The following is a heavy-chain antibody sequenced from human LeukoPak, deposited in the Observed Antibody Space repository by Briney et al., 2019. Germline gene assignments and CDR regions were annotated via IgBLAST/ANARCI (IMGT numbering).Heavy chain of an antibody. D-gene: IGHD7-27*01. CDR3: AKGLPGEAFDI. J-gene: IGHJ3*02. CDR1: GFTFSTYA. V-gene: IGHV3-23*01. Sequence: GGSLRLSCAASGFTFSTYAMTWVRQAPGKGLEWVSTVSGSGGTTYYADSVKGRFTISRDNSKNTMYLQMKSLRGEDTAVFFCAKGLPGEAFDIWGQGTMVTVSS. CDR2: VSGSGGTT.